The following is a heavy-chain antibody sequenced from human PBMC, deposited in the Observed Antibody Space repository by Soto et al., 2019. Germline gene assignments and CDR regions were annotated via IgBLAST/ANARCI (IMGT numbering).Heavy chain of an antibody. D-gene: IGHD6-13*01. CDR2: LYYSGST. V-gene: IGHV4-31*03. CDR1: GGSISSGGYY. CDR3: ARFPSHSSSWYGVVAGTGRQCWYFDL. Sequence: QVQLQESGPGLVKPSQTLSLTCTVSGGSISSGGYYWSWIRQHPGKGLEWIGYLYYSGSTYYNPSLKSRVTISADTSKNQFSLKLSSVTAADTAVYYCARFPSHSSSWYGVVAGTGRQCWYFDLWGRGTLVTVSS. J-gene: IGHJ2*01.